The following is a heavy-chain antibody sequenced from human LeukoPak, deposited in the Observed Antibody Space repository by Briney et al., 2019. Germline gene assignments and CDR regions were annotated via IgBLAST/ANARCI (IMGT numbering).Heavy chain of an antibody. Sequence: SETLSLTCTVSGGSISSYYWSWIRQPAGKGLEWIGRIYISGSGSTNYNPSLKSRVTISVDTSKNQFSLKLSSVTAADTAVYYCARDQPARRGSPLYYYYYMDVWGKGTTVTVSS. CDR2: IYISGSGST. D-gene: IGHD3-16*01. J-gene: IGHJ6*03. V-gene: IGHV4-4*07. CDR1: GGSISSYY. CDR3: ARDQPARRGSPLYYYYYMDV.